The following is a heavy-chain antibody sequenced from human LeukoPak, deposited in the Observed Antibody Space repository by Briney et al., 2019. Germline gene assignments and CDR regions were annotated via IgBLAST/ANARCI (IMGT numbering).Heavy chain of an antibody. Sequence: GESLKISCKGSGYSFTSYWIAWVRQMPGKGLEWMGIIYPGDSDTRYSPSFQGQVTISADKSISTAYLQWSSLKASDTAMYYCARGYYGSGSYLAFDYWGQGTLVTVSS. J-gene: IGHJ4*02. V-gene: IGHV5-51*01. CDR1: GYSFTSYW. CDR2: IYPGDSDT. CDR3: ARGYYGSGSYLAFDY. D-gene: IGHD3-10*01.